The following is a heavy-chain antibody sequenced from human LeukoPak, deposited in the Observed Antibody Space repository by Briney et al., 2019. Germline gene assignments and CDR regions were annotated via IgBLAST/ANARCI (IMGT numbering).Heavy chain of an antibody. J-gene: IGHJ6*03. Sequence: SETLSLTCTVSGGSISSHYWSWIRQPPGKGLEWIGYIYYSGSTNYNPSLKSRVTISLDTSKNQFSLKLSSVTAADTAVYYCAGPSTGTTEFYYYYMDVWGKGTTVIVSS. CDR1: GGSISSHY. D-gene: IGHD4-11*01. CDR3: AGPSTGTTEFYYYYMDV. V-gene: IGHV4-59*11. CDR2: IYYSGST.